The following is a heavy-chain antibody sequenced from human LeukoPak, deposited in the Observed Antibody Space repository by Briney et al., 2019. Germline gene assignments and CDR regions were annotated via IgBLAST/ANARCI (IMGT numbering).Heavy chain of an antibody. D-gene: IGHD3-16*01. V-gene: IGHV1-46*01. J-gene: IGHJ4*02. Sequence: ASVKVSCKASGYTFTSYYMHWVRQAPGQGLEWMGIINPSGGSTSYAQKFQGIVTMTRHTSTSTVYMELSSLRSEDTAVYYCARASGYDYVWGSYSDYWGQGTLVTVSS. CDR3: ARASGYDYVWGSYSDY. CDR2: INPSGGST. CDR1: GYTFTSYY.